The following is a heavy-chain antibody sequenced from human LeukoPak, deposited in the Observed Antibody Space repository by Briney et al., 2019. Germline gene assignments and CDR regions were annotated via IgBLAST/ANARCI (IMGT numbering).Heavy chain of an antibody. CDR3: ARRGRWLQTYFDY. CDR2: INHSGST. CDR1: GGSFSGYY. Sequence: SETLSLTCAVYGGSFSGYYWSWIRQPPGKGLEWIGEINHSGSTNYNPSLKSRVTISVDTSKNQFSLKLSSMTAADTAVYYCARRGRWLQTYFDYWGQGTLVTVSS. D-gene: IGHD5-24*01. V-gene: IGHV4-34*01. J-gene: IGHJ4*02.